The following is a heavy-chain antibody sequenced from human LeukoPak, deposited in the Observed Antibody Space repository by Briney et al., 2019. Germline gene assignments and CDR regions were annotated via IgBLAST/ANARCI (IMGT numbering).Heavy chain of an antibody. Sequence: GSLRLSCAASGFTFSSYAMSWVRQAPGKGLEWVSVISDSGDSTYYADSVKGRLTISRDNSKNTLYLQMNSLRAEDTAVYYCAKDPMTTVTTTAYWGQGTLVTVSS. CDR3: AKDPMTTVTTTAY. D-gene: IGHD4-17*01. CDR2: ISDSGDST. V-gene: IGHV3-23*01. CDR1: GFTFSSYA. J-gene: IGHJ4*02.